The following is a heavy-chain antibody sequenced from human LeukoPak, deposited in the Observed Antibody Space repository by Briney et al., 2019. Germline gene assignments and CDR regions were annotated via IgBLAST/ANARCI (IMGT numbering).Heavy chain of an antibody. V-gene: IGHV1-18*01. D-gene: IGHD3-22*01. J-gene: IGHJ4*02. CDR2: ISAYNGNT. CDR3: ARDSGAYYYDSSGYYNY. Sequence: ASVKVSCKASGYTFTSYGISWVGQAPGQGLEWMGWISAYNGNTNYAQKLQGRVTMTTDTSTSTAYMELRSLRSDDTAVYYCARDSGAYYYDSSGYYNYWGQGTLVTVSS. CDR1: GYTFTSYG.